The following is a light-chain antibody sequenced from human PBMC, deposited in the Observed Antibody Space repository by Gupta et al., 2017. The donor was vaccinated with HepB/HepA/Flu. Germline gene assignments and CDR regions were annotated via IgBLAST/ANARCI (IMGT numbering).Light chain of an antibody. CDR1: QSLLHSNGYNY. CDR2: LGS. J-gene: IGKJ4*01. V-gene: IGKV2-28*01. CDR3: MQAVQTPRELT. Sequence: DIVMTQSPLSLPVTPGEPASISCRSSQSLLHSNGYNYLDWYLQKPGQSPQLLIYLGSNRASGVPDRFSGSGAGTDFTLKISRVEAEDVGVYYCMQAVQTPRELTFGGGTXVEIK.